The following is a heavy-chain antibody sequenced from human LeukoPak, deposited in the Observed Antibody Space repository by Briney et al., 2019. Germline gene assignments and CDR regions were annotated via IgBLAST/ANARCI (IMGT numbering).Heavy chain of an antibody. J-gene: IGHJ3*02. D-gene: IGHD3-22*01. Sequence: SETLSLTCTVSGGSISSSSYYWGWIRQPPGKGLEWIGSIYYSGSTYYNPSLKSRVTISVDTSKNQFSLKLSSVTAADTAVYFCARGPYSYGSSGAFDIWGQGTMVTVSS. V-gene: IGHV4-39*07. CDR2: IYYSGST. CDR1: GGSISSSSYY. CDR3: ARGPYSYGSSGAFDI.